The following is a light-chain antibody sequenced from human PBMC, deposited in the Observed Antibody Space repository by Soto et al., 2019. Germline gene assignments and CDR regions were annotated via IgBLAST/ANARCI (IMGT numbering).Light chain of an antibody. CDR1: SSDVGGYNY. CDR3: CSYAGSNNLV. V-gene: IGLV2-8*01. CDR2: EVN. J-gene: IGLJ2*01. Sequence: QSALTQPPSASGSPGQSVTISCTGTSSDVGGYNYVSWYQQYPGKAPKLMIYEVNKRPSGVPDRFSGSKSGNTASLTVSGLQTEDEADYYCCSYAGSNNLVFGGGTKLTFL.